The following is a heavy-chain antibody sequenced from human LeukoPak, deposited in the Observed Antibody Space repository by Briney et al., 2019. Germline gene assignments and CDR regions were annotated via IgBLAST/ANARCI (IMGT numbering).Heavy chain of an antibody. Sequence: GASVKVSCKTSGYTFTTYGVSWVRQAPGQGLEWMGWVSGYTGNTNYAERFQGRVTVTTDTSTTTVYMELTSPRSDDTAVYYCARGEVSASLYYFDFWGQGTLVTVS. J-gene: IGHJ4*02. CDR1: GYTFTTYG. V-gene: IGHV1-18*01. D-gene: IGHD6-6*01. CDR2: VSGYTGNT. CDR3: ARGEVSASLYYFDF.